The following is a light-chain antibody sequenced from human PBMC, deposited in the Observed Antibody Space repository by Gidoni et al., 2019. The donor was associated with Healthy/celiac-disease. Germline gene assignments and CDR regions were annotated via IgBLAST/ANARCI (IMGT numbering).Light chain of an antibody. V-gene: IGKV3-11*01. CDR2: DAS. CDR3: QQRSNYT. Sequence: EIVLTQSPATLSLSPGERATLSCRASQSVSSYLAWYQQKPGQAPRLLIYDASNRATGIPARFSGSGSGTDFTLTISSLEPEDFAVYYCQQRSNYTFGQGTKPEIK. J-gene: IGKJ2*01. CDR1: QSVSSY.